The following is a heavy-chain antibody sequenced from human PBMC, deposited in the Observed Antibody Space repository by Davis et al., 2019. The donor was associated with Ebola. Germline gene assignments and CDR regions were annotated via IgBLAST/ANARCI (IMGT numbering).Heavy chain of an antibody. CDR2: IYYSGST. J-gene: IGHJ5*02. CDR3: ARAPETTVTTFWFDP. D-gene: IGHD4-17*01. Sequence: SETLSLTCTVSGGSISSYYWSWIRQPPGKGLEWIKSIYYSGSTYYNPSLKSRVTISVDTSKNQFSLKLSSVTAADTAVYYCARAPETTVTTFWFDPWGQGTLVTVSS. CDR1: GGSISSYY. V-gene: IGHV4-59*08.